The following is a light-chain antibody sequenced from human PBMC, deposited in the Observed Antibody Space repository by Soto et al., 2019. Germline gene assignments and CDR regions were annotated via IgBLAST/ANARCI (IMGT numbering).Light chain of an antibody. V-gene: IGKV3-20*01. Sequence: EIVLTQSPGTLSLSPGEGATLSCRASQSVSSNYFAWYQQKAGQAPRLLIYGTSRRATGIPDRFSGSGSGTDSTLTVTRLEPEDFALYFCQHHSGSSLTFGGGTRVEFK. CDR3: QHHSGSSLT. J-gene: IGKJ4*01. CDR2: GTS. CDR1: QSVSSNY.